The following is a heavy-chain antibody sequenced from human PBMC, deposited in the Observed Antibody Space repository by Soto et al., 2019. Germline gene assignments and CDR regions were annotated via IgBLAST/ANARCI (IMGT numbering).Heavy chain of an antibody. D-gene: IGHD3-3*01. J-gene: IGHJ6*03. Sequence: PGGSLRLSCAASGFTFSNAWMSWVRQAPGKGLEWVGRIKSKTDGGTTDYAAPVKGRFTISRDDSKNTLYLQMNSLKTEDTAVYYCTTDHGEWLTFFWPYYMDVRGKGTTVTVS. CDR3: TTDHGEWLTFFWPYYMDV. CDR2: IKSKTDGGTT. CDR1: GFTFSNAW. V-gene: IGHV3-15*01.